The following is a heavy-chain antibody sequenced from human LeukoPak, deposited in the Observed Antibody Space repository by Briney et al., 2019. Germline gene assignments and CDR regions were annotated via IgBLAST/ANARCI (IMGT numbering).Heavy chain of an antibody. V-gene: IGHV3-53*01. Sequence: GGSLRLSCAASGVTVGSNYMSWVRQAPGKGLEWVSVIYSGDNAYYADSVKGRFTISRDNSKDTLNLQMNGLRAEDTAVYYCARDRGAGYCSGGGCYSAVFDLWGQGTMVTVSS. CDR2: IYSGDNA. D-gene: IGHD2-15*01. CDR1: GVTVGSNY. J-gene: IGHJ3*01. CDR3: ARDRGAGYCSGGGCYSAVFDL.